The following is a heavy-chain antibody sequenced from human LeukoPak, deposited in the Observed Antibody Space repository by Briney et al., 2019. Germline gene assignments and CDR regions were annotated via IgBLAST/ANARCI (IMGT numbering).Heavy chain of an antibody. Sequence: PGGSLRLSCAASGFTFSSYATSWVRQAPGEGLEWVSAISGSGGSTYYADSVKGRFTISRDNSKNTLYLQMNSLRAEDTAVYYCAKDLKDYGDYVFDYWGQGTLVTVSS. V-gene: IGHV3-23*01. CDR2: ISGSGGST. J-gene: IGHJ4*02. CDR3: AKDLKDYGDYVFDY. D-gene: IGHD4-17*01. CDR1: GFTFSSYA.